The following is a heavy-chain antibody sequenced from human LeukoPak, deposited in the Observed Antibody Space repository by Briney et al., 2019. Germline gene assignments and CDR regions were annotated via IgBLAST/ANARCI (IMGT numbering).Heavy chain of an antibody. Sequence: SVKVSCKGSGYTLSNHAFSWVRQAPGQGLEWMGGIIPIFGTANYAQKFQGRVTITADESTSTAYMELSSLRSEDTAVYYCARDTNIVVVPAATSPKYYYYGMDVWGQGTTVTVSS. D-gene: IGHD2-2*01. CDR1: GYTLSNHA. V-gene: IGHV1-69*13. CDR3: ARDTNIVVVPAATSPKYYYYGMDV. CDR2: IIPIFGTA. J-gene: IGHJ6*02.